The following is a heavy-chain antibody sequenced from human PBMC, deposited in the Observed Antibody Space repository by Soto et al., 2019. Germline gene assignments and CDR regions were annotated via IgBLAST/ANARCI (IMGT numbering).Heavy chain of an antibody. CDR3: ASFRLGYCSGGSCYPDHYYYYGMDV. Sequence: PSETLSLTCAVYGGSFSGYYWSWIRQPPGKGLEWIGEINHSGSTNYNPSLKSRVTISVDTSKNQFSLKLSSVTAADTAVYYCASFRLGYCSGGSCYPDHYYYYGMDVWGQGTTVTVSS. CDR1: GGSFSGYY. V-gene: IGHV4-34*01. D-gene: IGHD2-15*01. J-gene: IGHJ6*02. CDR2: INHSGST.